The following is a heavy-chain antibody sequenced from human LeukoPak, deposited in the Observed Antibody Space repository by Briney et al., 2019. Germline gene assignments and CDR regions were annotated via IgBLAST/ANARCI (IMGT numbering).Heavy chain of an antibody. CDR1: GFKLSSFW. CDR2: IKEDGSEK. Sequence: PGGSLGLSCAASGFKLSSFWMSWVRQAPGKGLEWVAKIKEDGSEKYYVDSVKGRFTISRDNAKNSLSLQMNSLRVEDTAVYYCAKDEVGGHFEYWGQGTLVTVSS. CDR3: AKDEVGGHFEY. V-gene: IGHV3-7*01. J-gene: IGHJ4*02. D-gene: IGHD1-26*01.